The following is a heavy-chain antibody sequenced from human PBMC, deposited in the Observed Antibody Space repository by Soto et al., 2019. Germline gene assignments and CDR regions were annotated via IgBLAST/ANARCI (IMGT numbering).Heavy chain of an antibody. V-gene: IGHV4-61*01. CDR3: ARLAYSYGPPSPVDY. CDR2: IYYSGST. CDR1: GGSVSSGSYY. Sequence: PSQTLSLPCTVSGGSVSSGSYYWSWIRQPPGKGLEWIGYIYYSGSTNYNPSLKSRVTISVDTSKNQFALKLSSVTAADTAVYYCARLAYSYGPPSPVDYWGQGTLVTVSS. J-gene: IGHJ4*02. D-gene: IGHD5-18*01.